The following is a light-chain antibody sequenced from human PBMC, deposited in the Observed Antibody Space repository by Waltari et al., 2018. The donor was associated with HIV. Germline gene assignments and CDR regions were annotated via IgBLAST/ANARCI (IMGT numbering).Light chain of an antibody. Sequence: QSALTQPPSVSGAPGQRVTISCTGSSSNIGAGYDVHWYQQFPGTAPKLLIHGNSNRPSGVPDRFSGSKSGTSASLAVTGLQAEDEADYYCQSYDSSLSGGVFGGGTKLTVL. V-gene: IGLV1-40*01. CDR3: QSYDSSLSGGV. J-gene: IGLJ3*02. CDR2: GNS. CDR1: SSNIGAGYD.